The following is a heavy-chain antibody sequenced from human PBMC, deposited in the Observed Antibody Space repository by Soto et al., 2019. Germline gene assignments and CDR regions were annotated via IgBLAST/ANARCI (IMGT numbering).Heavy chain of an antibody. CDR2: IFYSGST. V-gene: IGHV4-59*08. Sequence: SETLSLTCTVSGGSISNYYWSWIRQPPGRGLEWIGHIFYSGSTNYNPALKSRVTISVDTSKSQFSLKLSSVTAADTAVYYCARVPDYWGQGILVTVSS. D-gene: IGHD2-2*01. J-gene: IGHJ4*02. CDR1: GGSISNYY. CDR3: ARVPDY.